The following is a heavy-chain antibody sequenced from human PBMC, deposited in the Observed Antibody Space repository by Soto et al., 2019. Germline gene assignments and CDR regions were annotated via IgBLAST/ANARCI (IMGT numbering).Heavy chain of an antibody. J-gene: IGHJ6*02. CDR3: ARSQGSSTSLEIYYYYYYGMDV. V-gene: IGHV1-69*01. CDR1: GGTFGSYA. Sequence: QVQLVQSGAEVKKPGSSVKVSCKASGGTFGSYAISWVRQAPGQGLEWMGGIIPIPGTANYAQKFQGRVKNAADESTSNAYMELRSLRSEDTAVYYCARSQGSSTSLEIYYYYYYGMDVWGQGTTVTVSS. D-gene: IGHD2-2*01. CDR2: IIPIPGTA.